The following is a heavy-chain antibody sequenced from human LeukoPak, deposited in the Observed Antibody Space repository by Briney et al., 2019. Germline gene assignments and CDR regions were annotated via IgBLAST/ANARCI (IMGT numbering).Heavy chain of an antibody. CDR2: INPNSGST. Sequence: ASVKVSCKASGYTFTGYYMHWVRQAPGQGLEWMGWINPNSGSTNYAQKFQGRVTMTRDTSISTAYMELSRLRSDDTAVYYCARGRARAAAYNWFDPWGQGTLVTVSS. CDR1: GYTFTGYY. J-gene: IGHJ5*02. CDR3: ARGRARAAAYNWFDP. V-gene: IGHV1-2*02. D-gene: IGHD2-2*01.